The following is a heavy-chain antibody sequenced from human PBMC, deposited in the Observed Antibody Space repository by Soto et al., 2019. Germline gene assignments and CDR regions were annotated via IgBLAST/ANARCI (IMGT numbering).Heavy chain of an antibody. CDR2: ISTSSSYT. J-gene: IGHJ4*02. CDR1: GFTFSDHY. Sequence: QVQLVESGGGLVKPGGSLRLSCVASGFTFSDHYMTWIRQAPGKGLEWLSYISTSSSYTNYADSVKGRFTISRDNAMNSLYLQMNSLRAEDTAVCYCARLRLTGYFDYWGQGTLVTVSS. V-gene: IGHV3-11*05. CDR3: ARLRLTGYFDY.